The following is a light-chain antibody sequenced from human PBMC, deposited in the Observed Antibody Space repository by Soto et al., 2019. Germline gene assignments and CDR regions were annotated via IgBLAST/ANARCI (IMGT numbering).Light chain of an antibody. J-gene: IGLJ1*01. CDR3: SSYTSSRLYV. Sequence: QSALTQPASVSGSPGQSITISCTGTSSDVGGYNYVSWYQQHPGKAPKLMIYEVSNRPSGVSNRFSGSKSGNTASLTISGLQAEDEADYYCSSYTSSRLYVFGTGTKVTVI. CDR1: SSDVGGYNY. V-gene: IGLV2-14*01. CDR2: EVS.